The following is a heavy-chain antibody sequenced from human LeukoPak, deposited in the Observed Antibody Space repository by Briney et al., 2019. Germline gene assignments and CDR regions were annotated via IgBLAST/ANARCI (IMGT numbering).Heavy chain of an antibody. V-gene: IGHV1-2*02. CDR3: ARDPQWELLRSDAFDI. J-gene: IGHJ3*02. CDR1: GYTFTGYY. Sequence: ASVKVSCKASGYTFTGYYMHWVRQAPGQGLEWMGWINPNSGGTNYAQKLQGRVTMTTDTSTSTAYMELRSLRSDDTAVYYCARDPQWELLRSDAFDIWGQGTMDTVSS. D-gene: IGHD1-26*01. CDR2: INPNSGGT.